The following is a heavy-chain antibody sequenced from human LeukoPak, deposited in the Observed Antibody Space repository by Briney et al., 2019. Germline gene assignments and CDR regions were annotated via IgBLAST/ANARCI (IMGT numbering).Heavy chain of an antibody. CDR3: ARGIDSSGYYYIYYYYYMDV. Sequence: GASVKVSCKASGYTFTSYAMHWVRQAPGQRLEWMGWMNPNSGNTGYAQKFQGRVTITRNTSISTAYMELSSLRSEDTAVYYCARGIDSSGYYYIYYYYYMDVWGKGTTVTVSS. V-gene: IGHV1-8*01. D-gene: IGHD3-22*01. J-gene: IGHJ6*03. CDR2: MNPNSGNT. CDR1: GYTFTSYA.